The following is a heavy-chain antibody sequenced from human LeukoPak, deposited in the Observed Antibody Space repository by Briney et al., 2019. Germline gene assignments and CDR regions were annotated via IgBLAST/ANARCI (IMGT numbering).Heavy chain of an antibody. Sequence: GGSLRLSCAASRFALSRSAMHWVRQAPGKGLEWVALISYDGGNEYYGDSVKGRFTVSRDNSKNTLYLQMSSLRADDTAVYYCGRAGFGELYPYVDSWGQGTPVTVSS. V-gene: IGHV3-30*04. CDR1: RFALSRSA. CDR3: GRAGFGELYPYVDS. CDR2: ISYDGGNE. J-gene: IGHJ4*02. D-gene: IGHD3-16*01.